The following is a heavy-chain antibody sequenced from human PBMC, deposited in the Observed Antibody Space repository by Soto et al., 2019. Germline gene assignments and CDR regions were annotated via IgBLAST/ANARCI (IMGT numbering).Heavy chain of an antibody. CDR1: GGSISSYY. Sequence: SETLSLTCTVSGGSISSYYWSWIRQPPGKGLEWIGYIYYSGSTNYNPSLKSRVTISVDTSKNQFSLKLSSVTAADTAVYYCGRGYGGNCFDCWGQGTLVTVSS. CDR3: GRGYGGNCFDC. V-gene: IGHV4-59*01. D-gene: IGHD2-15*01. CDR2: IYYSGST. J-gene: IGHJ4*02.